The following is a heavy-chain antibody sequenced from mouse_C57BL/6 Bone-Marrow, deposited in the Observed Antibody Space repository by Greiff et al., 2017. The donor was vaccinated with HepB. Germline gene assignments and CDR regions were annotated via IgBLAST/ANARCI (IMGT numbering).Heavy chain of an antibody. J-gene: IGHJ3*01. CDR2: INPNNGGT. CDR3: ARRDFDYYGSSPWFAY. CDR1: GYTFTDYN. D-gene: IGHD1-1*01. Sequence: EVQLQQSGPELVKPGASVKMSCKASGYTFTDYNMHWVKQSHGKSLEWIGYINPNNGGTSYNQKFKGKATLTVNKSSSTAYMELRSLTSEDSAVYYCARRDFDYYGSSPWFAYWGQGTLVTVSA. V-gene: IGHV1-22*01.